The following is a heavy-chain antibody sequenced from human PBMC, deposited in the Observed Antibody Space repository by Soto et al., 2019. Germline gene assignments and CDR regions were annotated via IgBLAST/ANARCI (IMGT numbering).Heavy chain of an antibody. D-gene: IGHD3-10*01. Sequence: QVQLVQSGAEVKKPGSSVKVSCKASGGTFSSYAISWVRQAPGQGLEWMGGIIPIFGTANYAQKFQGRVTMTADEATSTADMERSSLRSEDTAVYYWAREGRLVTSYYFDYWGQGTLGTVSS. CDR3: AREGRLVTSYYFDY. V-gene: IGHV1-69*01. CDR1: GGTFSSYA. CDR2: IIPIFGTA. J-gene: IGHJ4*02.